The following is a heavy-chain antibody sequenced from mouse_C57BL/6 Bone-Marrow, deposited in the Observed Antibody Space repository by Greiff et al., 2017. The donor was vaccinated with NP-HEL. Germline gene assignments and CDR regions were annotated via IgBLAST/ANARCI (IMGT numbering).Heavy chain of an antibody. J-gene: IGHJ4*01. Sequence: QVQLQQSGAELVRPGASVPLSCKASGYTFTDYEMHSVKQTPVHGRAWIGAIDPDTGGTAYNQKFKGKDILTADKSSSTAYMYLRSMTSEDSAVYYCTRVLTRYAMYYWGQGPAVTVSS. CDR1: GYTFTDYE. CDR3: TRVLTRYAMYY. CDR2: IDPDTGGT. V-gene: IGHV1-15*01.